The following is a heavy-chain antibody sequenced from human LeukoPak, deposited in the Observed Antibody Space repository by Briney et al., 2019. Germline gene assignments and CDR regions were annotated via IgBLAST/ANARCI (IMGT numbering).Heavy chain of an antibody. CDR1: GFTFSRYG. V-gene: IGHV3-30*03. J-gene: IGHJ3*02. D-gene: IGHD4-11*01. Sequence: GRSLRLSCAASGFTFSRYGMYWVRQAPGKGLEWVALISYDKSHRYYADSVKGRFTISRDKSKNTLYLQMNSLRADDTAVYYCASPYRSSRGAFDIWGQGTMVTVSS. CDR2: ISYDKSHR. CDR3: ASPYRSSRGAFDI.